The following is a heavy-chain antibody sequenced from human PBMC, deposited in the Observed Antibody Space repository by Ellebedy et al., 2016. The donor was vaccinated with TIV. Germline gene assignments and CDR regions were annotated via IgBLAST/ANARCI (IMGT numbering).Heavy chain of an antibody. Sequence: GGSLRLSCAASGFTFSNYGMHWVRQAPGKGLEWVAIIWPHEPSQHYADSVKGRFTISRDDSKNTLYLHLNNLKGEDTALYFCVREALGRGYYPDFWGLGTLVTVSS. CDR2: IWPHEPSQ. J-gene: IGHJ4*02. D-gene: IGHD3-3*01. CDR3: VREALGRGYYPDF. CDR1: GFTFSNYG. V-gene: IGHV3-33*01.